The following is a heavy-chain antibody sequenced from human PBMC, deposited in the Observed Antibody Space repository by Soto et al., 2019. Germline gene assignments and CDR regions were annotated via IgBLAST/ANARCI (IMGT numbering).Heavy chain of an antibody. CDR1: GYSFTSYW. D-gene: IGHD3-3*01. J-gene: IGHJ3*02. CDR2: IYPGDSDT. CDR3: ARASYYDFWSGSQSRAFDI. V-gene: IGHV5-51*01. Sequence: ESLKIWFKGAGYSFTSYWIGWVGQIPGKGLEWMGIIYPGDSDTRYSPSFQGQVTISADKSISTAYLQWSSLKASDTAMYYCARASYYDFWSGSQSRAFDIWGQGTMVTVSS.